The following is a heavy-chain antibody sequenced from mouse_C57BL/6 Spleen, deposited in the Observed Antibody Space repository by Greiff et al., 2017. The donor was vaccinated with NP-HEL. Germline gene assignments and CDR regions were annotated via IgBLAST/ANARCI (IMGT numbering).Heavy chain of an antibody. CDR1: GYTFTDYN. J-gene: IGHJ2*01. V-gene: IGHV1-18*01. CDR3: ARGGDGSSYHTNDY. D-gene: IGHD1-1*01. CDR2: INPNNGGT. Sequence: VQLKESGPELVKPGASVKIPCKASGYTFTDYNMDWVKQSHGKSLEWIGDINPNNGGTIYNQKFKGKATLTVDKSSSTAYMELRSLTSEDTAVYYCARGGDGSSYHTNDYWGQGTTLTVSS.